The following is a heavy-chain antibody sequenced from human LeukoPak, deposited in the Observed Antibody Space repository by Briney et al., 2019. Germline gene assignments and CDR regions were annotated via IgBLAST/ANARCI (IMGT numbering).Heavy chain of an antibody. V-gene: IGHV5-51*01. J-gene: IGHJ4*02. CDR2: IYPGDSDT. Sequence: GESLKISCKSSGYSFTTYWIAWVRQMPGKGLEWMGIIYPGDSDTRYSPSFQGQVTISADKSISTAYLQWTSLKASDSAMYYCARVLIRGDEIDYWGQGTLVTVSS. CDR1: GYSFTTYW. CDR3: ARVLIRGDEIDY. D-gene: IGHD2-21*01.